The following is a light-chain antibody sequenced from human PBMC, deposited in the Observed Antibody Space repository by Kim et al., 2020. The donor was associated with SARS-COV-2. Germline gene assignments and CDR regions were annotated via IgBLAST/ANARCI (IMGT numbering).Light chain of an antibody. Sequence: DIVMTQSPDSLAVSLGERATINCKSSQSVLHSSNNKNYLAWYQQKPGQPPKLLIYWASTRESGVPDRFSGSGSGTDFTLTISSLQAEDVAVYYCQQYYSTLPYTFGQGTKLEI. CDR2: WAS. J-gene: IGKJ2*01. CDR1: QSVLHSSNNKNY. V-gene: IGKV4-1*01. CDR3: QQYYSTLPYT.